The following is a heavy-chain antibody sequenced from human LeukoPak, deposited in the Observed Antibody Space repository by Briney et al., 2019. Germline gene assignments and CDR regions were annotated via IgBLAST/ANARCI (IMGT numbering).Heavy chain of an antibody. CDR1: GYNFTSFD. Sequence: GASVKVSCKASGYNFTSFDIIWLRQATGQGLEWMGWMNPNSGYTGYARKFQGRVTLTRNTSIGTAYMELSSLRSEDTAVYYCARKPWGGIEVADSWFEPWGQGTLVTVSS. D-gene: IGHD6-19*01. V-gene: IGHV1-8*01. CDR2: MNPNSGYT. J-gene: IGHJ5*02. CDR3: ARKPWGGIEVADSWFEP.